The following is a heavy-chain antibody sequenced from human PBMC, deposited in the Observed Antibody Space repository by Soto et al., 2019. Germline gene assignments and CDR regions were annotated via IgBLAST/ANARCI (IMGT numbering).Heavy chain of an antibody. J-gene: IGHJ4*02. D-gene: IGHD3-22*01. CDR1: GFTFSSYA. Sequence: PGGSLRLSCAASGFTFSSYAMSWVRQAPGKGLEWVSAISGSGGSTYYADSVKGRFTISRDNSKNTLYLQMNSLRAEDTAVYYCAKHLYNYDSSAYITYYDYWGQGTLVTVSS. CDR3: AKHLYNYDSSAYITYYDY. CDR2: ISGSGGST. V-gene: IGHV3-23*01.